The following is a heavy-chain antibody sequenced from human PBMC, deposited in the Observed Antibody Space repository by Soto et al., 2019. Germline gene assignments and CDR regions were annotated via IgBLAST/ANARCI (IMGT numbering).Heavy chain of an antibody. Sequence: GGSLRLSCAASGFNFSSYSMNWVRQAPGKGLEWVSSISSSSSYIYYADSVKGRFTISRDNAKNSLYLQMNSLRAEDTAVYYCARDNWGYAFDIWGQGTMVTVSS. CDR2: ISSSSSYI. CDR3: ARDNWGYAFDI. CDR1: GFNFSSYS. V-gene: IGHV3-21*01. J-gene: IGHJ3*02. D-gene: IGHD7-27*01.